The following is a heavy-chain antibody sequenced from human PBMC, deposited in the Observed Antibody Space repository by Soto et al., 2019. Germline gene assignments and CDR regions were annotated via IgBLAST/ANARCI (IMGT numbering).Heavy chain of an antibody. CDR3: ARAGYCGPGCYYYFDY. CDR2: INPDGSAT. V-gene: IGHV3-7*01. D-gene: IGHD2-21*02. J-gene: IGHJ4*02. Sequence: EVQLVESGGGLVQPGGSLRLSCAVSGFTFGSYWMNWVRLIPGKGLEWVAYINPDGSATYYVDSVKGRFTISRDNAKNSLYLQMNSLRVEDTSVYYCARAGYCGPGCYYYFDYWGQGTLVTVSS. CDR1: GFTFGSYW.